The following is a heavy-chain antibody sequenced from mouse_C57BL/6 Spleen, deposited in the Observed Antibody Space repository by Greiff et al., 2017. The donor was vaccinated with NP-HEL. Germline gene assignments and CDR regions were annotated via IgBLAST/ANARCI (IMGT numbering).Heavy chain of an antibody. CDR2: IYPNNGGN. Sequence: VQLQQSGPELVKPGASVKMSCKASGYTFTDYYMHWVKQSHGKSLEWIGNIYPNNGGNGDNQKFKGKATLTVDKSSSTAYMELRSLTSEDSAVYYCARSGYYGSSYDWYFDVWGTGTTVTVSS. J-gene: IGHJ1*03. CDR1: GYTFTDYY. D-gene: IGHD1-1*01. V-gene: IGHV1-34*01. CDR3: ARSGYYGSSYDWYFDV.